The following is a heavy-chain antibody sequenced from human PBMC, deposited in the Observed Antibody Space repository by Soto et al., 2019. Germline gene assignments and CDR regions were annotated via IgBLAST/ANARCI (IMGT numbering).Heavy chain of an antibody. CDR1: GGSISSGGYY. V-gene: IGHV4-31*03. Sequence: SETLSLTCTVSGGSISSGGYYWSWIRQHPGKGLEWIGYIYYSGSTYYNPSLKSRVTISVDTSKNQFSLKLSSVTAADTAVYYCARDKVRGVIKYYYYYGMDVWGQGTTVTVSS. J-gene: IGHJ6*02. CDR3: ARDKVRGVIKYYYYYGMDV. D-gene: IGHD3-10*01. CDR2: IYYSGST.